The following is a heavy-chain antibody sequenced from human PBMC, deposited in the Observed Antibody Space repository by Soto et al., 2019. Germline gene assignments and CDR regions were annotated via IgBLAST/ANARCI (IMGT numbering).Heavy chain of an antibody. CDR1: GDSVSSTSAA. CDR2: TYYRSKWYS. CDR3: ARGSYYSGWV. V-gene: IGHV6-1*01. D-gene: IGHD6-19*01. Sequence: SQTLSLTCAISGDSVSSTSAAWSWIRQSPSRGLEWLGRTYYRSKWYSDHAVSVKSRITINPDTSKNQFSLQLNSVTPEDTAVYYCARGSYYSGWVWGHGTLVTVSS. J-gene: IGHJ4*01.